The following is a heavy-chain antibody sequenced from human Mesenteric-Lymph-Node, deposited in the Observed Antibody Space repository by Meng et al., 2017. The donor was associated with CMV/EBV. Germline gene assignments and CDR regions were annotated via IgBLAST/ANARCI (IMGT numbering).Heavy chain of an antibody. CDR3: ARESSHYYGSGSYDY. V-gene: IGHV1-3*01. D-gene: IGHD3-10*01. J-gene: IGHJ4*02. Sequence: SGYTFSTYGIHWVRQAPGQRLEWMGWIRAGNGNIKYSQKFQDRVTITRDTSTNTAYMELSSLRSEDTAVYYCARESSHYYGSGSYDYWGQGTLVTISS. CDR1: GYTFSTYG. CDR2: IRAGNGNI.